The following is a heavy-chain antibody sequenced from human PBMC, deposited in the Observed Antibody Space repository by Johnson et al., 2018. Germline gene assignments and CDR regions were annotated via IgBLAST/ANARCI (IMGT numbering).Heavy chain of an antibody. V-gene: IGHV3-48*01. J-gene: IGHJ3*02. CDR1: GFTFSSYS. D-gene: IGHD4/OR15-4a*01. Sequence: VRLVETGGGVVQPGRSLRLSCAASGFTFSSYSMNWVRQAPGKGLEWFSYIISSSSTIYYADSVKGRFTISRDNAKNSLSLQMNSLRAEDTAVYYLPTSYGGNYLGACDIWGQGTMVTVSS. CDR2: IISSSSTI. CDR3: PTSYGGNYLGACDI.